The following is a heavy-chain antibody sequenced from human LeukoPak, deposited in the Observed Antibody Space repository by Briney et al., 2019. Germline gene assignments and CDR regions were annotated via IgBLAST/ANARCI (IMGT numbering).Heavy chain of an antibody. CDR3: ATKQWLAPPPDS. D-gene: IGHD6-19*01. J-gene: IGHJ4*02. CDR1: GFTFSKYW. CDR2: INTDGTVT. V-gene: IGHV3-74*01. Sequence: GGSLRLSCAASGFTFSKYWMLWVRQAPGKGLESVSRINTDGTVTTYADSVKGRFTVSRDNADNTMFLQMNSVRAEDTAVYYCATKQWLAPPPDSWGQGTPVTVSS.